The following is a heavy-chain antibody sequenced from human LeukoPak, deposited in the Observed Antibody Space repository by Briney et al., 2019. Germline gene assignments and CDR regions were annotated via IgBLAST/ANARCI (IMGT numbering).Heavy chain of an antibody. V-gene: IGHV4-34*01. CDR2: INHSGST. CDR3: ARLTSSGWYFRHGMDV. D-gene: IGHD6-19*01. Sequence: SETLSLTCAVYGGSFSGYYWSWIRQPPGMGLEWIGEINHSGSTNYNPSLKSRVTISVDTSKNQFSLKLSSVTAADTAVYYCARLTSSGWYFRHGMDVWGQGTTVTVSS. CDR1: GGSFSGYY. J-gene: IGHJ6*02.